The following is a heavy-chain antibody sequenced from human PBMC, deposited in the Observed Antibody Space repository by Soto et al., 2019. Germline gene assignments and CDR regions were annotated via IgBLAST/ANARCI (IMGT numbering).Heavy chain of an antibody. CDR1: GGSFSGYY. D-gene: IGHD3-3*01. CDR2: INHSGST. Sequence: SETLSLTCAVYGGSFSGYYWSWIGEPPGKGLEWIGEINHSGSTNYNPSLKSRVTISVDTSKNQFSLKLSSVTAADTAVYYCARAGDYDFWSGYPVNDWFDPWGQGTLVTVSS. V-gene: IGHV4-34*01. J-gene: IGHJ5*02. CDR3: ARAGDYDFWSGYPVNDWFDP.